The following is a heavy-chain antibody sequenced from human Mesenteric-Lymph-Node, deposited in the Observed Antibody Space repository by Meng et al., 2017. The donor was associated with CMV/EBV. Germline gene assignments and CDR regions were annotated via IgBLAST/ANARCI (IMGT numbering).Heavy chain of an antibody. V-gene: IGHV2-5*02. CDR3: ARSSGSSDWFDP. J-gene: IGHJ5*02. CDR2: IYWDDDK. CDR1: GFSLRTSGMG. Sequence: FSGFSLRTSGMGVVWIRQPPGKALEWLALIYWDDDKRYRPSLRSRLTISKDTLKNQVVLTMTNMEPEDTATYYCARSSGSSDWFDPWGQGSLVTVSS. D-gene: IGHD3-10*01.